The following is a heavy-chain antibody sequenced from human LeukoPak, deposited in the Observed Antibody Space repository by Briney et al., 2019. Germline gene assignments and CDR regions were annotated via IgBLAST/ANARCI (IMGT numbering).Heavy chain of an antibody. Sequence: GGSLRLSCAASGFTFSSYSMSWVRQAPGKGLEWVSTIYSGGSTYYADSVRDRFTISRDNSKNTVYLQMNSLRAEDTAVYHCAREYYYASGTYWNWFDPWGQGTLVTVSS. V-gene: IGHV3-66*01. CDR2: IYSGGST. CDR3: AREYYYASGTYWNWFDP. CDR1: GFTFSSYS. D-gene: IGHD3-10*01. J-gene: IGHJ5*02.